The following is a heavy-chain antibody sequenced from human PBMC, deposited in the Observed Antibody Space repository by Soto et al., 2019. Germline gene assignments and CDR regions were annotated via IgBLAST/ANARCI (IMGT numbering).Heavy chain of an antibody. J-gene: IGHJ4*02. CDR1: GFTFSSYA. CDR2: ISYDGSNK. CDR3: ARGKRYFDWLLADY. Sequence: QVQLVESGGGVVQPGRSLRLSCAASGFTFSSYAMHWVRQAPGKGLEWVAVISYDGSNKYYADSVKGRFTISRDNSKNTLYLQMNSLRAEDTAVYHCARGKRYFDWLLADYWGQGTLVTVSS. D-gene: IGHD3-9*01. V-gene: IGHV3-30-3*01.